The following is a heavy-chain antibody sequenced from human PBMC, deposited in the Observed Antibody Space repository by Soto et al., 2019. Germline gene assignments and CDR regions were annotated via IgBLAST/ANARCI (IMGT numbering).Heavy chain of an antibody. CDR2: IYNSGNT. CDR1: GGYLSSSS. CDR3: VTMINGDFLDY. D-gene: IGHD3-22*01. Sequence: SETLCLACTASGGYLSSSSGSWIRQPPGKGLEWIRYIYNSGNTNYNPSLKRRVTIAVDTSKNRFSLKRSSVTAADTAVYYCVTMINGDFLDYWGQRALVTVSS. J-gene: IGHJ4*02. V-gene: IGHV4-59*01.